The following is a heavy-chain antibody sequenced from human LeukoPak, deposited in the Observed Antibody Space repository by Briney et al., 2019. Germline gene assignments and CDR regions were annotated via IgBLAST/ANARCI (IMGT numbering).Heavy chain of an antibody. J-gene: IGHJ3*02. CDR1: GYSFTSYW. D-gene: IGHD2-15*01. Sequence: GESLKISCKGSGYSFTSYWISWVRQMPGKGLEWMGRIDPSDSYTNYSPSFQGHVTISADKSISTAYLQWSSPKASDTAMYYCATQYCSGGSCYSESAFDIWGQGTMVTVSS. CDR3: ATQYCSGGSCYSESAFDI. CDR2: IDPSDSYT. V-gene: IGHV5-10-1*01.